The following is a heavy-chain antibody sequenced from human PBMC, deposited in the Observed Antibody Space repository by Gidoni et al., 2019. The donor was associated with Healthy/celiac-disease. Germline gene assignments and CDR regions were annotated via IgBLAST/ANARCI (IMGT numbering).Heavy chain of an antibody. D-gene: IGHD5-12*01. V-gene: IGHV1-46*01. CDR2: INPSGGST. J-gene: IGHJ4*02. CDR3: ARQGKRDGYNPPPADY. CDR1: GYTFTSYY. Sequence: QVQLVQSGAEVKKPGASVKVSCKASGYTFTSYYLHWVRQAPGQGLEWMGIINPSGGSTSYAQKFQGRVTMTRDTSTSTVYMELSSLRSEDTAVYYCARQGKRDGYNPPPADYWGQGTLVTVSS.